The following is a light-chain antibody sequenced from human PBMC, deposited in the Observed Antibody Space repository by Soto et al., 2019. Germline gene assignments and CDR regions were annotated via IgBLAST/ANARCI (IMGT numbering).Light chain of an antibody. CDR3: QQRSNWTLT. V-gene: IGKV3-11*01. Sequence: IVLTQSPASLSVSPGERATLSCRASKDISTYLAWYQQKPGQAPRLIIYDTFNRVSGVPDRINGSGSGTVFTLTVSNVALDDSAIYYCQQRSNWTLTFGGGTKVDIX. CDR2: DTF. J-gene: IGKJ4*01. CDR1: KDISTY.